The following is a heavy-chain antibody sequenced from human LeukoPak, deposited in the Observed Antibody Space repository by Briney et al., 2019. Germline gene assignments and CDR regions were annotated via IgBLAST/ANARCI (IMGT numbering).Heavy chain of an antibody. D-gene: IGHD6-6*01. CDR3: ARTGIAARPSVWFDP. Sequence: GGSLRLSCGASGFTFSNYWMHWVRHAPGKRLVWVSYMNSDGSSTNYADSVKGRFTISRDNAKDTLYLQMNSLRAEDTAVYYCARTGIAARPSVWFDPWGQGTLVTVSS. V-gene: IGHV3-74*01. CDR1: GFTFSNYW. J-gene: IGHJ5*02. CDR2: MNSDGSST.